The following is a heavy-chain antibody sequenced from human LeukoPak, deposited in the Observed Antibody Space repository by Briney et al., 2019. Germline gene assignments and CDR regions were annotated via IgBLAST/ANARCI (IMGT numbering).Heavy chain of an antibody. J-gene: IGHJ4*02. D-gene: IGHD3-22*01. V-gene: IGHV4-38-2*02. CDR3: ARDLRYYFDSSGHFYLGFDY. CDR1: GYSISSGHY. Sequence: SETLSLTCAVSGYSISSGHYWAWVRQPPGKGLEWIGSIYHSGNTYYNPSLKSRVSISVDTSKNQFSLKLTSMTAADTAVYYCARDLRYYFDSSGHFYLGFDYWGQGTLVTVSS. CDR2: IYHSGNT.